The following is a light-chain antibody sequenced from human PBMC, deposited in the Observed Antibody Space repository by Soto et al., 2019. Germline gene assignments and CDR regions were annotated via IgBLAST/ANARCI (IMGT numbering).Light chain of an antibody. V-gene: IGKV1-9*01. Sequence: DIQLTQSPSFLSASVGDRVTITCRASQDISSHLAWYQQKPGKAPKLLIYAASTLQSGVTSGFGGSRSGAEYTLTITSLQPADFATYYWPQDKTYPLTFGGGTKVEIK. CDR2: AAS. CDR3: PQDKTYPLT. J-gene: IGKJ4*01. CDR1: QDISSH.